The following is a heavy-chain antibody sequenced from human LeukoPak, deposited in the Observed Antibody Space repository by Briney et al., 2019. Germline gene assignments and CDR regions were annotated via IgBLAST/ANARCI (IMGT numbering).Heavy chain of an antibody. J-gene: IGHJ4*02. V-gene: IGHV3-30*18. D-gene: IGHD6-13*01. CDR1: GFTFSSYG. CDR3: TKDFSSSWYSYYFDY. Sequence: GGSLRLSCAASGFTFSSYGMHWVRQAPGKGLEWVALISYDGSNKYYADSVKGRFTISRDNSRNTLYLQMNSLRAEDTAVYYCTKDFSSSWYSYYFDYWAREPWSPSPQ. CDR2: ISYDGSNK.